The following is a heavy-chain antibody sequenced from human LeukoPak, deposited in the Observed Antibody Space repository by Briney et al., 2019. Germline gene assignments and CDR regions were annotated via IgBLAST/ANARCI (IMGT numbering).Heavy chain of an antibody. CDR1: GFTFNNYT. CDR3: ARDDAVDGGYLDY. J-gene: IGHJ4*02. Sequence: GGSLRLSCAASGFTFNNYTMNWVRQAPGKGLEWVSVISGSGGTTYYADSVKGRFTISRDSSKNTLYLQMNNLRAEDTAVYYCARDDAVDGGYLDYWGQGTLVTVSS. D-gene: IGHD6-19*01. CDR2: ISGSGGTT. V-gene: IGHV3-23*01.